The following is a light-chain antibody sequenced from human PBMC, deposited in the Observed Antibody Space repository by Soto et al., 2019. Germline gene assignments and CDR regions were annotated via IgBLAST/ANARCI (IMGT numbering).Light chain of an antibody. CDR2: GAS. V-gene: IGKV3-20*01. CDR3: QQYGGSPPYT. Sequence: EIVLTQSPGTLSLSPGERVTLSCRASQSVSSSYLAWYQQKPAQAPRLLIYGASNRATGIPDRFSGSGSGTDFPLTIRRLEPEDFAVYYWQQYGGSPPYTFGQGTKLEIK. J-gene: IGKJ2*01. CDR1: QSVSSSY.